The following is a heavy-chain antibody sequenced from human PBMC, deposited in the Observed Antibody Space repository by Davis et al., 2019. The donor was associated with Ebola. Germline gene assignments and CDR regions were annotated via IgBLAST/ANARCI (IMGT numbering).Heavy chain of an antibody. Sequence: GGSLRLSCAASGFTFSSYWMSWVRQAPGKGLEWVANIKQDGSEKYYVDSVKGRFTISRDNAKNSLYLQMNSLRAEDTAVYYCARVRYYDFWSGSYYFDYWGQGTLVTVSS. J-gene: IGHJ4*02. V-gene: IGHV3-7*03. D-gene: IGHD3-3*01. CDR3: ARVRYYDFWSGSYYFDY. CDR2: IKQDGSEK. CDR1: GFTFSSYW.